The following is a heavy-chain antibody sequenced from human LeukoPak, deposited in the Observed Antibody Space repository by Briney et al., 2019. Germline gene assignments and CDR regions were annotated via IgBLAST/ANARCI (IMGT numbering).Heavy chain of an antibody. V-gene: IGHV1-8*01. Sequence: ASVKVSCKASGYTFTSYDINWVRQATGQGLEWMGWMNPNSGNTGYAQKFQGRVTMTRNTSISTAYMELSSLRSEDTAVYYCAGGYCSSTSCFYYGMDVWGQGTTVTVSS. J-gene: IGHJ6*02. CDR1: GYTFTSYD. D-gene: IGHD2-2*01. CDR3: AGGYCSSTSCFYYGMDV. CDR2: MNPNSGNT.